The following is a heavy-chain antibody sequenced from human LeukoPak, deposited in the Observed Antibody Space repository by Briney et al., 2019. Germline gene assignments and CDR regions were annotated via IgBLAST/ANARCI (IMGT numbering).Heavy chain of an antibody. CDR3: ARAGGMTTVTTYYFDY. J-gene: IGHJ4*02. CDR2: IIPIFGTA. D-gene: IGHD4-17*01. Sequence: GASVKVSCKASGGTFSSYAISWVRQAPGQGLEWMGGIIPIFGTANYAQKFQGRVTITADESTSTAYMELSSLRSEDTAVYYCARAGGMTTVTTYYFDYWGQGTLVTVSS. V-gene: IGHV1-69*13. CDR1: GGTFSSYA.